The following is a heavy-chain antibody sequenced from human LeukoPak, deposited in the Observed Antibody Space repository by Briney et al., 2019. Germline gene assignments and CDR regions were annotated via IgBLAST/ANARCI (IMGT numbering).Heavy chain of an antibody. D-gene: IGHD1/OR15-1a*01. Sequence: PSETLSLTCTVSGGSISRYYWSWIRQPPGKGLEWIGYIYYSGSTNYNPSLKSRVTISVDTSKNQFSLKLSSVTAADTAVYYCASERGLAQDFDYWGQGTLVTVSS. CDR3: ASERGLAQDFDY. CDR1: GGSISRYY. CDR2: IYYSGST. J-gene: IGHJ4*02. V-gene: IGHV4-59*01.